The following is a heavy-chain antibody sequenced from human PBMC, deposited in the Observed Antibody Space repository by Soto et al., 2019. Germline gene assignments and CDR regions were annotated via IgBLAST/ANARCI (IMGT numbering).Heavy chain of an antibody. CDR2: INPSGGST. D-gene: IGHD6-13*01. V-gene: IGHV1-46*01. J-gene: IGHJ3*02. CDR3: AHIAAAANPAFDI. CDR1: GYTFTSYY. Sequence: ASVKVSCKASGYTFTSYYMHWVRQAPGQGLEWMGIINPSGGSTSYAQKFQGRVTMTRDTSTSTVYMELSSLRSEDTAVYYCAHIAAAANPAFDIWGKGTMVTVS.